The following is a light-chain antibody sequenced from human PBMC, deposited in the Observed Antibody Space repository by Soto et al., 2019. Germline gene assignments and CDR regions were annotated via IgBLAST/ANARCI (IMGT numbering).Light chain of an antibody. Sequence: DIQMTQSPSSVSASVGDRVTITCRASQGLDNWLVWYQQKPGKAPKLLIYSASTLQSGVPSRFSGSASGTNYTLTIGSLHPDDFATYYCQRSNNFLAFSFGGGNKVEIK. CDR3: QRSNNFLAFS. CDR1: QGLDNW. J-gene: IGKJ4*01. CDR2: SAS. V-gene: IGKV1-12*01.